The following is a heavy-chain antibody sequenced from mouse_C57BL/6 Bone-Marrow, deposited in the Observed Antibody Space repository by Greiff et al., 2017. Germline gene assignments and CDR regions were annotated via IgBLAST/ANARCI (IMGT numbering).Heavy chain of an antibody. Sequence: VMLVESGPGLVQPSQSLSITCTVSGFSLTSYGVHWVRQSPGKGLEWLGVIWRGGSTDYNAAFMSRLSITKDNSKSHVSFIMNSLQADDTAIYYWALHSKGAMDYWGQGTSVTVSS. V-gene: IGHV2-5*01. J-gene: IGHJ4*01. D-gene: IGHD2-5*01. CDR3: ALHSKGAMDY. CDR1: GFSLTSYG. CDR2: IWRGGST.